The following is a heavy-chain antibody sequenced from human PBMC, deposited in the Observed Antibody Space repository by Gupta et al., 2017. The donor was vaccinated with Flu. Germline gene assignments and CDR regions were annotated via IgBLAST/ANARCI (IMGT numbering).Heavy chain of an antibody. J-gene: IGHJ4*02. CDR3: ARDSGWKYFDY. V-gene: IGHV3-30*03. CDR2: ISNDGSNK. CDR1: GILFGSYG. D-gene: IGHD1-1*01. Sequence: QVQLVEAGGGVVEPGGALRHACEAAGILFGSYGLHWVRRVPGKGLEWVTTISNDGSNKYYADSVRVRFTISRDNSKNTLFLQMNSLRAEDTAVYYCARDSGWKYFDYWGQGTLVTVSS.